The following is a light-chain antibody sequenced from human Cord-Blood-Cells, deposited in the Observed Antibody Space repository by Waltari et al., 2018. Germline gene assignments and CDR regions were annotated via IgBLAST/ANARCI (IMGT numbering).Light chain of an antibody. V-gene: IGLV2-14*03. CDR2: DVS. Sequence: QSALTQPASVSGSPGQSITISCTGTSSDVLCYNYVSWYQQHPGKPPKLMIYDVSNRPAGGSNCFRSSRSGHTASLTISGPQAGAEADEYGSSDTSSRPRVFGGGTTLTGL. CDR1: SSDVLCYNY. CDR3: SSDTSSRPRV. J-gene: IGLJ3*02.